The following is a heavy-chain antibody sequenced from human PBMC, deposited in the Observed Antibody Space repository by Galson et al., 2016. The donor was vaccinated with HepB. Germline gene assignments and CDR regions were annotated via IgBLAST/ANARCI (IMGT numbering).Heavy chain of an antibody. D-gene: IGHD3-9*01. CDR3: ARGERRYSDWLSPNFDS. Sequence: SLRLSCAASGFTFSSYGMNWVRQAPGKGLEWVSYISSRGNMIFYADSVNGRFILSRDNAKSSLHLQMNSLRAEDTAVYYCARGERRYSDWLSPNFDSWGRGTLVTVSS. CDR2: ISSRGNMI. CDR1: GFTFSSYG. J-gene: IGHJ4*02. V-gene: IGHV3-48*03.